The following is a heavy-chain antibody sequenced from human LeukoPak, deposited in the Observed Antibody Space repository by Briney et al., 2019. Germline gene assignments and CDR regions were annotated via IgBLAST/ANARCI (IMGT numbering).Heavy chain of an antibody. V-gene: IGHV3-30*18. J-gene: IGHJ4*02. D-gene: IGHD5-18*01. CDR3: AKDRGYSYGFGY. Sequence: RRSLRLSCAPSGFTLSSYIMHWVRQAPGKGLEWVAVISYEGSNKNYTDSVKGRFTISRDNSKHTLYMQMNSLRAEDTAVYYSAKDRGYSYGFGYWGQRALVTVS. CDR1: GFTLSSYI. CDR2: ISYEGSNK.